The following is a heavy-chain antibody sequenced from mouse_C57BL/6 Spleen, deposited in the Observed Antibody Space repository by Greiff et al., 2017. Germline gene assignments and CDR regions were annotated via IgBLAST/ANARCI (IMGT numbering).Heavy chain of an antibody. CDR1: GYTFTSYW. D-gene: IGHD1-1*01. CDR3: AGGSSLYYFDY. V-gene: IGHV1-69*01. J-gene: IGHJ2*01. CDR2: IDPSDSST. Sequence: VQLQQPGAELVMPGASVKLSCKASGYTFTSYWMHWVKQRPGQGLEWIGEIDPSDSSTNYNQKFKGKSTLTVDKSSSTAYMQLSSLTSEDSAVYYCAGGSSLYYFDYWGQGTTLTVSS.